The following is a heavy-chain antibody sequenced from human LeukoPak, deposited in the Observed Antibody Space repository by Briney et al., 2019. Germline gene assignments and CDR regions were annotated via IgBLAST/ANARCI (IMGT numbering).Heavy chain of an antibody. CDR2: INPNSGGT. Sequence: GASVKVSCKASGYTFGDYYMHWVRQAPGQGLEWMGWINPNSGGTEYAQKFRGWVTMTRDTSISTVYIELNRLTSDDTAVYYCARDWSGYSGFDYWGQGTLVTVSS. CDR3: ARDWSGYSGFDY. J-gene: IGHJ4*02. CDR1: GYTFGDYY. D-gene: IGHD3-3*01. V-gene: IGHV1-2*04.